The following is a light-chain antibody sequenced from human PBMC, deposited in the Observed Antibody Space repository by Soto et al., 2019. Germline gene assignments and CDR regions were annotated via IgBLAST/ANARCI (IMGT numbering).Light chain of an antibody. CDR2: DAS. V-gene: IGKV3D-15*01. Sequence: EIVMTQSQATLSVAPGERATLSCRASQNVSRNLAWYQQKPGQAPTLLIYDASTRATGTPSRFSGSGSGTNFTLSISSLQSEDIAVYYCQQYNNLPITFGEGTRLEIK. CDR3: QQYNNLPIT. CDR1: QNVSRN. J-gene: IGKJ5*01.